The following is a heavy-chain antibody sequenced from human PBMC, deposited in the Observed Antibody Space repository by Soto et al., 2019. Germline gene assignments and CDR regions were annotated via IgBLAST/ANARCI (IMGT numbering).Heavy chain of an antibody. CDR1: GGSFANYY. CDR2: INYSGST. J-gene: IGHJ4*02. D-gene: IGHD6-19*01. V-gene: IGHV4-34*01. Sequence: SETLSLTCAVYGGSFANYYWNWIRQPPGKGLEWIGEINYSGSTDYNPSLESRVTISVDTSKNQFSLNLSSVTAADTAIYYCARVGRHTSGWYLDYFDYWGQGTVVTVS. CDR3: ARVGRHTSGWYLDYFDY.